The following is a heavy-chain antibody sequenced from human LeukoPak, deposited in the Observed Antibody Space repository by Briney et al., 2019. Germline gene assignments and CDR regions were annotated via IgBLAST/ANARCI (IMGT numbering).Heavy chain of an antibody. CDR3: ARGRDIVLMVYAKIRSRFDP. D-gene: IGHD2-8*01. CDR1: GFTFSNYW. Sequence: GSLRLSCAASGFTFSNYWMSWVRQPPGKGLEWIGEINHSGSTNYNPSLKSRVTISVDTSKNQFSLKLSSVTAADTAVYYCARGRDIVLMVYAKIRSRFDPWGQGTLVTVSS. V-gene: IGHV4-34*01. J-gene: IGHJ5*02. CDR2: INHSGST.